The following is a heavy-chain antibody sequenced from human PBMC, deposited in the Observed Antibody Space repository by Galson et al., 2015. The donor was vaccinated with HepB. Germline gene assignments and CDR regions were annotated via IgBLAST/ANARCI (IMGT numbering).Heavy chain of an antibody. CDR1: GFTFSSYA. Sequence: SLRLSCAASGFTFSSYAMRWVRQAPGKGLEWVSAISGSGGRTYYADSVKGRFNISRDNSKNTLYLQMNSLRAEDTAVYYCAKDLSRSVGATLSPGAFDSWGQGTMVTVSS. CDR3: AKDLSRSVGATLSPGAFDS. CDR2: ISGSGGRT. V-gene: IGHV3-23*01. D-gene: IGHD1-26*01. J-gene: IGHJ3*02.